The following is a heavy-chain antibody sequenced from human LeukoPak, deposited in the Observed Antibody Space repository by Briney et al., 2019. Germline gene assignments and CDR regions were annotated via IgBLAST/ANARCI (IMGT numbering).Heavy chain of an antibody. J-gene: IGHJ4*02. CDR3: ARKIVSGSMGCDF. D-gene: IGHD2/OR15-2a*01. CDR2: SNFISGGK. V-gene: IGHV1-2*02. CDR1: PYTFSGYY. Sequence: ASVKDSRKASPYTFSGYYIHWVRPAPGQGLAWRGWSNFISGGKIFAEKFQDRSTMARDTSISTDYMERSRLSSDYPAVYYGARKIVSGSMGCDFWGQGTQVTVSS.